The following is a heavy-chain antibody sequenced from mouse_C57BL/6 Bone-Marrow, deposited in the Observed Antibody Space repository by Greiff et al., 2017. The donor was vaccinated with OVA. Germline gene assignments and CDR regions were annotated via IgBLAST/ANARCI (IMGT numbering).Heavy chain of an antibody. CDR3: TRWRRGNWYFDV. J-gene: IGHJ1*03. V-gene: IGHV1-5*01. CDR2: IYPGNSDT. CDR1: GYTFTSYW. Sequence: EVQLQQSGTVLARPGASVKMSCKTSGYTFTSYWMHWVKQRPGQGLEWIVAIYPGNSDTSYNQKFKGKAKLTAVTSASTAYMELSSLTNEDSAVYYCTRWRRGNWYFDVWGTGTTVTVSS.